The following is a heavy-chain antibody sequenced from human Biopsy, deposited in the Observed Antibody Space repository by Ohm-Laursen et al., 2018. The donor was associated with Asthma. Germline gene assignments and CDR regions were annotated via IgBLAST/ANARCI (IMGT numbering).Heavy chain of an antibody. CDR3: ARQSGQDYGDSSGFDI. CDR2: VSSDGHNK. CDR1: GFVFSQSG. D-gene: IGHD3-22*01. V-gene: IGHV3-30*03. J-gene: IGHJ3*02. Sequence: SLKLSCTASGFVFSQSGMHWVRQAPGKGLEWVALVSSDGHNKYYEDSVKGRFTISRDNSRNRLYLQINRLTVEDSAVYFCARQSGQDYGDSSGFDIWGQGTKVAVSS.